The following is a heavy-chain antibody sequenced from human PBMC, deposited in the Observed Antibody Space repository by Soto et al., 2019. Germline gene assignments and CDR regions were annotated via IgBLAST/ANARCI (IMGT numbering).Heavy chain of an antibody. CDR2: IDPSDSYT. D-gene: IGHD1-7*01. J-gene: IGHJ6*02. V-gene: IGHV5-10-1*01. CDR1: GYSFTSYW. CDR3: ARFLVVYNGIYGEPGNGMDF. Sequence: PGESLKISCKGSGYSFTSYWISWVRQMPGKGLEWMGRIDPSDSYTNYSPSFQGHVTISADKSISTAYLQWSSLKASDTAMYYCARFLVVYNGIYGEPGNGMDFWGQGTMVSVTS.